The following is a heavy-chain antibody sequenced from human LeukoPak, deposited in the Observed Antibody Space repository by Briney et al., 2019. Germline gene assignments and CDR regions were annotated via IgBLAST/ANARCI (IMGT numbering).Heavy chain of an antibody. J-gene: IGHJ4*02. Sequence: GGSLRLSCAASGFTLSSYAMSWVRQGPGKGLEWVSAISVSGNTYHADSVKGRFTISRDSSKNTLYLQMNSLRAEDAAVYYCTRENWYIDYWGQGNLVTVSS. V-gene: IGHV3-23*01. CDR2: ISVSGNT. CDR1: GFTLSSYA. CDR3: TRENWYIDY.